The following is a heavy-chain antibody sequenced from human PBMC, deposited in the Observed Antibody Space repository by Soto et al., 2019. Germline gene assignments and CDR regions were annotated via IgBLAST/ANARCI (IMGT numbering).Heavy chain of an antibody. CDR2: IHYSGST. J-gene: IGHJ4*02. D-gene: IGHD3-10*01. CDR3: AREYSYGSGSHPIGVIY. Sequence: QVQLQESGPGLVKPSETLSLTCTVSSGSVSSGSYYWSWIRQPPGKGLEWIGYIHYSGSTNYNPPLKSRVTISVDTSNNQFTLKLSSVTAADTAVYYCAREYSYGSGSHPIGVIYWGQGTLVTVSS. CDR1: SGSVSSGSYY. V-gene: IGHV4-61*01.